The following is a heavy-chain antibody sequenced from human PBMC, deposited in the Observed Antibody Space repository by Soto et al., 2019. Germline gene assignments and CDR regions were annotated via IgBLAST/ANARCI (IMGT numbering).Heavy chain of an antibody. CDR3: ARGGGFCGADCYKGGIDY. CDR2: ISYDGSDK. V-gene: IGHV3-30-3*01. D-gene: IGHD2-21*02. CDR1: GFTFSPYT. J-gene: IGHJ4*02. Sequence: QVQLVESGGGVVQPGRSLRLSCAASGFTFSPYTMHWVRQTPGKGLEWVAVISYDGSDKYYADSVRGRFTISRDNSKTTLFLQMNSLRAEDTALYYCARGGGFCGADCYKGGIDYWGQGALVTVSS.